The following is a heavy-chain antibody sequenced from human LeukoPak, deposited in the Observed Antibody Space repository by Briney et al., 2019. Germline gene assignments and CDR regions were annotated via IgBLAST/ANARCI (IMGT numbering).Heavy chain of an antibody. CDR3: ARHDYNNPFDY. J-gene: IGHJ4*02. Sequence: SETLSLTCAVYGGSFSGYYWSWIRQPPGKGLEWIGEINHSGSTNYNPSLKSRVTISVDTSKNQFSLKLSSVTAADTAVYYCARHDYNNPFDYWGQGTLVTVSS. CDR2: INHSGST. D-gene: IGHD4/OR15-4a*01. CDR1: GGSFSGYY. V-gene: IGHV4-34*01.